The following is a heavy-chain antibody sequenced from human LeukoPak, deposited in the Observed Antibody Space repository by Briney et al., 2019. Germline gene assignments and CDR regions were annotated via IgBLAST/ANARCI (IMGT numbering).Heavy chain of an antibody. J-gene: IGHJ6*03. Sequence: GASVKVSCKASGYTFTSYGISWVRQAPGQGLEWMGWISAYNGNTNYAQKLQGRVTMTTDTSTSTAYMELRSLRSDDTAVYYCARVVVYPLYYYYYMDVWGKGTTVTVSS. CDR2: ISAYNGNT. V-gene: IGHV1-18*01. CDR3: ARVVVYPLYYYYYMDV. D-gene: IGHD2-8*02. CDR1: GYTFTSYG.